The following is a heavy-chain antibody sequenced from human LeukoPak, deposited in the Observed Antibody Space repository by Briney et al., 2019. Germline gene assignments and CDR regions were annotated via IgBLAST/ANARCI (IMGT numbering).Heavy chain of an antibody. J-gene: IGHJ6*03. CDR1: GYTFTSYD. V-gene: IGHV1-8*01. Sequence: ASVKVSCKAPGYTFTSYDINWVRQATGQGLEWMGWMNPNSGNTGYAQKFQGRVTMTRNTSISTAYMELSSLRSEDTAVYYCARFAKMGATTANYYMDVWGKGTTVTVSS. CDR2: MNPNSGNT. D-gene: IGHD1-26*01. CDR3: ARFAKMGATTANYYMDV.